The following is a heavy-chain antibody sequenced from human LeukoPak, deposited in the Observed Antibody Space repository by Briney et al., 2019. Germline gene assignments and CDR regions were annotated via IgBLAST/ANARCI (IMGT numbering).Heavy chain of an antibody. D-gene: IGHD1-14*01. Sequence: TGGSLRLSCTASGLTFSTSGFNWVRQAPGKGLEWVASIGPTGSDRYHADSIKGRFTISRDNANNFLYLQMNSLRAEDTAVYYCATETNGRHYDYWGQGTLLTVSS. CDR1: GLTFSTSG. J-gene: IGHJ4*02. CDR3: ATETNGRHYDY. CDR2: IGPTGSDR. V-gene: IGHV3-21*06.